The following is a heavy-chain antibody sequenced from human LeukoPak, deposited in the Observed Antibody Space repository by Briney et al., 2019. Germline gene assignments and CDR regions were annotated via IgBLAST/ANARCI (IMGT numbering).Heavy chain of an antibody. J-gene: IGHJ4*02. V-gene: IGHV4-59*01. Sequence: SETLSLTCTVSGGSFGTYYWSWIRQPPGKGLEWIGCIYYSGSTNYNPSLKSRVTISVDMSKNQFSLKLSSVTAADTAVYYCARARDYYDSRGFYLRYFDYWGQGTLVTVSS. CDR1: GGSFGTYY. CDR2: IYYSGST. D-gene: IGHD3-22*01. CDR3: ARARDYYDSRGFYLRYFDY.